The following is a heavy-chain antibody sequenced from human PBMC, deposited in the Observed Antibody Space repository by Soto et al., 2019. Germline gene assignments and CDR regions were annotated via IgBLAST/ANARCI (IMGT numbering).Heavy chain of an antibody. CDR1: GGTFSSYA. J-gene: IGHJ4*02. CDR3: ASLTSVVTWWYFDY. Sequence: QVQLVQSGAEVKKPGSSVKVSCKASGGTFSSYAISWVRQAPGHGLEWMGGIIPIFGTAHYAQKFQGRDTITANESTSTAYMELSSLRSEDTAVYYCASLTSVVTWWYFDYWGQGTLVTVSS. V-gene: IGHV1-69*01. CDR2: IIPIFGTA. D-gene: IGHD2-15*01.